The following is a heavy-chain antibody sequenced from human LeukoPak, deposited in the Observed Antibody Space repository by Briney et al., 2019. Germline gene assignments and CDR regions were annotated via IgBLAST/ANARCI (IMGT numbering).Heavy chain of an antibody. D-gene: IGHD2-2*01. CDR2: IKPSGRT. Sequence: PSETLSLTCAVYGGSFSGYYWSWIRQPPGKGLEWIGEIKPSGRTNYNPSLKSRVTISVDTSKNQFSLKLSSVTAADTAVYYCAREFRLVVPAAYNWFDPWGQGTLVTVSS. CDR1: GGSFSGYY. J-gene: IGHJ5*02. CDR3: AREFRLVVPAAYNWFDP. V-gene: IGHV4-34*01.